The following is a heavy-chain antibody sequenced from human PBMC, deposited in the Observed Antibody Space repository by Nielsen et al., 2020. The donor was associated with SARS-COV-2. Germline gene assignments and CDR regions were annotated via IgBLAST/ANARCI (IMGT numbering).Heavy chain of an antibody. J-gene: IGHJ4*02. D-gene: IGHD1-14*01. CDR2: INNKGDST. Sequence: GESLKISCSASGLSFRSYAMHWVRQAPGKGLEHVSSINNKGDSTYYADAVKGRFTISRDNAKNSLYLRMNSLRAEDTAIYYCARDREPGYNAVDYWGQGTLVTVSS. CDR1: GLSFRSYA. CDR3: ARDREPGYNAVDY. V-gene: IGHV3-64*04.